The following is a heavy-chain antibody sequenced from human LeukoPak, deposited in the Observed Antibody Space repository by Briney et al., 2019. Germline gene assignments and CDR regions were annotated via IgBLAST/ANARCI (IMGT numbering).Heavy chain of an antibody. CDR2: ISSSSSYI. D-gene: IGHD6-13*01. CDR1: GFTFSDYY. Sequence: GSLRLSCAASGFTFSDYYMSWIHQAPGKGLEWVSSISSSSSYIYYADSVKGRFTISRDNAKNSLYLQMNSLRAEDTAVYYCARDPAAVSSGGVYWGQGTLVTVSS. CDR3: ARDPAAVSSGGVY. V-gene: IGHV3-11*06. J-gene: IGHJ4*02.